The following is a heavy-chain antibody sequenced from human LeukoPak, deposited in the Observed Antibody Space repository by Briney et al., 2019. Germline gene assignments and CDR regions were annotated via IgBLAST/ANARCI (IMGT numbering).Heavy chain of an antibody. D-gene: IGHD3-16*02. J-gene: IGHJ4*02. CDR2: INHSGST. Sequence: SETLSLTCAVYGGSFSGYYWSWIRQPPGKGLEWIGEINHSGSTNYNPSLKSRVTISVDTSKNQFSLKLSSVTAADTAVYYCAKDHLGGYDYVWGSYRSRKSPYFDYWGQGTLVTVSS. CDR1: GGSFSGYY. V-gene: IGHV4-34*01. CDR3: AKDHLGGYDYVWGSYRSRKSPYFDY.